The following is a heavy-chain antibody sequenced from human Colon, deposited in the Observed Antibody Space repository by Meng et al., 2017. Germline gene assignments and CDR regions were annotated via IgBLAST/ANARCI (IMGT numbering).Heavy chain of an antibody. CDR2: ISYTGPP. J-gene: IGHJ4*02. V-gene: IGHV4-39*07. Sequence: SGPGSWQPWGTLSSICTFFDAAINSSTYDWGCIRQPPGKGLEWIGTISYTGPPYYNPSLKSRVTISLDKSMNQLFLEVYFVTAADTAIYYCARHLGWELDYWGPGNLVTVSS. CDR3: ARHLGWELDY. CDR1: DAAINSSTYD. D-gene: IGHD6-19*01.